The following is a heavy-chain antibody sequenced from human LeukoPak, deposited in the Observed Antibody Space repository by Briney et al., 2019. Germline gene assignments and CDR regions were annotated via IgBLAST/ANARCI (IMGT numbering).Heavy chain of an antibody. V-gene: IGHV3-33*01. CDR3: ARDRDPPYYYYGMDV. Sequence: GGSLRLSCAASRFTFSSYGMHWVRQAPGKGLEWVAVIWYDGSNKYYADSVKGRFTISRDNSKNTLYLQMNSLRAEDTAVYYCARDRDPPYYYYGMDVWGQGTTVTVSS. D-gene: IGHD5-24*01. J-gene: IGHJ6*02. CDR2: IWYDGSNK. CDR1: RFTFSSYG.